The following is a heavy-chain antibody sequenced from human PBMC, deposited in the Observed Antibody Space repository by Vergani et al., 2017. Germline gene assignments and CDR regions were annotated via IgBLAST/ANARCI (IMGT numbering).Heavy chain of an antibody. CDR1: RSTFKTYG. V-gene: IGHV3-30*02. J-gene: IGHJ6*02. CDR2: IRYDGSNP. CDR3: AKKGGSLYYYGVDV. Sequence: QGQLVESGGGIVQPGRSLTLSCVASRSTFKTYGMHWVRQAPGKGLEWVAFIRYDGSNPQYIDSVKGRFTISRDNSKDTLFLQMNGLRPEDTGTYFCAKKGGSLYYYGVDVWGQGTTITVSS. D-gene: IGHD1-26*01.